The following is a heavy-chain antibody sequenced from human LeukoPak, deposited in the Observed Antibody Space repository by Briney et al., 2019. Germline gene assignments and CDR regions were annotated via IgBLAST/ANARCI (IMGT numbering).Heavy chain of an antibody. V-gene: IGHV4-59*01. J-gene: IGHJ5*02. Sequence: SETLSLTCTVPGGSISSYYWSWIRQPPGKGLEWIGYIYYSGSTNHNPSLKSRVTISVDTSKNQFSLKLSSVTAADTAVYYCASTSAVTPYNWFDPWGQGTLVTVSS. CDR1: GGSISSYY. CDR3: ASTSAVTPYNWFDP. D-gene: IGHD4-11*01. CDR2: IYYSGST.